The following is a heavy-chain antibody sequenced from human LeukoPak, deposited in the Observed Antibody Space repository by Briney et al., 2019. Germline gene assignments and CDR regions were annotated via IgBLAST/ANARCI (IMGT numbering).Heavy chain of an antibody. Sequence: GGSLRLSCAASGFTFSDFAMTWIRHAPGKGLNCFSTVSGPGDDTYYSDTVKGRFTMSRDNSENTLDLQMNSLRVEDTAVYYCAIILRPVTSFPQFYFFGMDVWGKGATVTVSS. D-gene: IGHD4-17*01. V-gene: IGHV3-23*01. J-gene: IGHJ6*04. CDR1: GFTFSDFA. CDR2: VSGPGDDT. CDR3: AIILRPVTSFPQFYFFGMDV.